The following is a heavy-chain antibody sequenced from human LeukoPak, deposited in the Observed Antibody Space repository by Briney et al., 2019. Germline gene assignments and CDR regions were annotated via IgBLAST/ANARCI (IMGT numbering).Heavy chain of an antibody. CDR1: GFTFSSYS. D-gene: IGHD5-12*01. V-gene: IGHV3-21*01. Sequence: GGSLRLSCAASGFTFSSYSMNWVRQAPGKGLEWVSSIGSSSSYIYYADSVKGRFTISRDNAKNSLYLQMNSLRAEDTAVYYCARRRGYSGYEIDYWGQGTLVTVSS. CDR2: IGSSSSYI. J-gene: IGHJ4*02. CDR3: ARRRGYSGYEIDY.